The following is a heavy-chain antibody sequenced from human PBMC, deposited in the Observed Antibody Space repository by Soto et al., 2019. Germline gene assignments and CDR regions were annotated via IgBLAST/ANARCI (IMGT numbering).Heavy chain of an antibody. CDR2: ISGSSSTI. J-gene: IGHJ4*02. D-gene: IGHD2-15*01. CDR1: GFTFSDYN. Sequence: EVQLVESGGGLVQPGVSLRLSCAASGFTFSDYNMNWVRQAPGKGLEWISYISGSSSTIYNTDSAKGRNTSSRNTANNSLNLQMIQLRGEDTAVYSCERERRRVVRARPSPHFDYWGQGTLVTVSS. CDR3: ERERRRVVRARPSPHFDY. V-gene: IGHV3-48*01.